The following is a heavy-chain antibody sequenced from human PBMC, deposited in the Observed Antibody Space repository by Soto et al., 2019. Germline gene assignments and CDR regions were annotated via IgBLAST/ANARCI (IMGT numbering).Heavy chain of an antibody. CDR1: GDSVSSNSAA. V-gene: IGHV6-1*01. D-gene: IGHD4-17*01. J-gene: IGHJ4*02. CDR2: TYYRSKWYN. Sequence: SQILSLTCAISGDSVSSNSAAWNWIRQSPSRGLEWLGRTYYRSKWYNDYAVSVKSRITINPDTSKNQFSLQLNSVTPEDTAVYYCARDVEHGRYSGYDLHDYGDYGGLGFDYWGQGTLVTVSS. CDR3: ARDVEHGRYSGYDLHDYGDYGGLGFDY.